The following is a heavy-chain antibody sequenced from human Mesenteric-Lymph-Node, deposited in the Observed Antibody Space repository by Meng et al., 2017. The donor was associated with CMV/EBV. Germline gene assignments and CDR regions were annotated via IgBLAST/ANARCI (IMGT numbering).Heavy chain of an antibody. V-gene: IGHV3-11*04. CDR3: ARDRGSGWYEAPHF. D-gene: IGHD6-19*01. CDR1: GFIFSDYY. CDR2: ISSSSATI. J-gene: IGHJ4*02. Sequence: GESLKISCAASGFIFSDYYMSWIRQAPGKGLEWVSYISSSSATIFYADSVKGRFTVSRDNAKNSLYLQMNSLRADDTSLYYCARDRGSGWYEAPHFWGQGTLVTVSS.